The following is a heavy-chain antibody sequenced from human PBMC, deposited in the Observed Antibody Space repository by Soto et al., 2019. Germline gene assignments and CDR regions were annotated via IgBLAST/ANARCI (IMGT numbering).Heavy chain of an antibody. CDR1: GFTFSSYW. CDR3: ARAKVVYYYDSSGYYDY. D-gene: IGHD3-22*01. V-gene: IGHV3-74*01. J-gene: IGHJ4*02. Sequence: PGGSLRLSCAASGFTFSSYWMHWVRQAPGKGLVWVSRINSDGSSTSYADSVKGRFTISRDNAKNTLYLQMNSLRAEDTAVYYCARAKVVYYYDSSGYYDYWGQGTLVTVSS. CDR2: INSDGSST.